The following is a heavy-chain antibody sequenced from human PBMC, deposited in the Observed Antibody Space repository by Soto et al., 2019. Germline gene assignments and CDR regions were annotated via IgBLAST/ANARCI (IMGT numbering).Heavy chain of an antibody. V-gene: IGHV1-69*04. D-gene: IGHD1-7*01. Sequence: SVKVSCKASGGTFSSYTISWVRQAPGQGLEWMGRIIPILGIANYAQKFQGRVTITADKSTSTAYMELSSLRSEDTAVYYCARDQTGTTVRLDWFDPWGQGTLVTVSS. CDR1: GGTFSSYT. J-gene: IGHJ5*02. CDR2: IIPILGIA. CDR3: ARDQTGTTVRLDWFDP.